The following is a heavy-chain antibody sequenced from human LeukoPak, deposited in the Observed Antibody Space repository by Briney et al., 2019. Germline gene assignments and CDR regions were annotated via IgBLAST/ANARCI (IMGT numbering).Heavy chain of an antibody. CDR3: PRQSYASGWNPFDY. V-gene: IGHV3-23*01. CDR1: GFTFSYYA. CDR2: ISGGGITT. J-gene: IGHJ4*02. Sequence: GGSLRLSCAASGFTFSYYAMSWVRQAPGQGLEWVSTISGGGITTYYADTAKGRFTISRDNSKNTMFLQMNSLRADDTAVYYCPRQSYASGWNPFDYWGQGSLGTVSS. D-gene: IGHD6-19*01.